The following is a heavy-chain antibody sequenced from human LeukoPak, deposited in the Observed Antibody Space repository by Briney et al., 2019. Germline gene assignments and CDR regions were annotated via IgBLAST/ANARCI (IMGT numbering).Heavy chain of an antibody. CDR1: GGSISSSSYY. Sequence: PSETLSLTCTVSGGSISSSSYYWGWIRQPPGKGLEWIGSIYYSGSTYYNPSLKSRVTISVDTSKNQFSLKLSSVTAADTAVYYCARDNAGSGWFDPWGQGTLVTVSS. D-gene: IGHD6-13*01. CDR2: IYYSGST. J-gene: IGHJ5*02. V-gene: IGHV4-39*07. CDR3: ARDNAGSGWFDP.